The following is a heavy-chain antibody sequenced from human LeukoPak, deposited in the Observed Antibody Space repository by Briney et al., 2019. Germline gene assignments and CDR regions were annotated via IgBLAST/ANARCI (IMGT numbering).Heavy chain of an antibody. J-gene: IGHJ4*02. D-gene: IGHD3-22*01. CDR2: ICGTDGST. V-gene: IGHV3-23*01. Sequence: GGSLRVSCAASGFTFSNYAMSCVRLAPGKGLEWVWAICGTDGSTYYANSVKGRFTISRDNSKNTVYLQMDSLGAEDTALYYCARRDDSGGYPYYFDYWGQGTLVTVSS. CDR3: ARRDDSGGYPYYFDY. CDR1: GFTFSNYA.